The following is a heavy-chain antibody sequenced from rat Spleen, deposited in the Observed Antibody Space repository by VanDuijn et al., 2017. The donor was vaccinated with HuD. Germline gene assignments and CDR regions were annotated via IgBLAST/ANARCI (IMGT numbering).Heavy chain of an antibody. J-gene: IGHJ3*01. CDR3: VRSEGIIRGQFAY. D-gene: IGHD4-3*01. Sequence: QVQLKESGPGLVQPSQTLSLTCTVSGFSLSSNGVSWVRQPPGKGLEWIAAISSGGDTFYSSALKSRLSISRDTSKNQVLLKMNSLQTEDTAMYFCVRSEGIIRGQFAYWGQGTLVTVSS. CDR1: GFSLSSNG. CDR2: ISSGGDT. V-gene: IGHV2S12*01.